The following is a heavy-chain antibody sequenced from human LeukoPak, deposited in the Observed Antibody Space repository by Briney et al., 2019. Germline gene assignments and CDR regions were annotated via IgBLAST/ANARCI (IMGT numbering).Heavy chain of an antibody. Sequence: GGSLRLSCAASGFTFSSYGMHWVRQAPGKGLEWVAVIWYDGSNKYYADSVKGRFTISRDNSKNTLYLQMSSLRAEDTAVYYCARAGYYYDSSGYFDYWGQGTLVTVSS. V-gene: IGHV3-33*01. CDR1: GFTFSSYG. J-gene: IGHJ4*02. D-gene: IGHD3-22*01. CDR3: ARAGYYYDSSGYFDY. CDR2: IWYDGSNK.